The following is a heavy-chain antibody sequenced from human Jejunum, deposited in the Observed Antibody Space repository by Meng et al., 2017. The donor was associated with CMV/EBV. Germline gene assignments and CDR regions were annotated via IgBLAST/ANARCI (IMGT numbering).Heavy chain of an antibody. CDR2: INPNSGDT. Sequence: SCKASGYTFIGYYMHWVRQAPGQGLEWMGWINPNSGDTNFAQKFQDRVTMTRDTSISTAYIELSRLRFDDTAVYYCAMGTGPGVQHWGQGTLVTVSS. D-gene: IGHD7-27*01. CDR1: GYTFIGYY. CDR3: AMGTGPGVQH. J-gene: IGHJ1*01. V-gene: IGHV1-2*02.